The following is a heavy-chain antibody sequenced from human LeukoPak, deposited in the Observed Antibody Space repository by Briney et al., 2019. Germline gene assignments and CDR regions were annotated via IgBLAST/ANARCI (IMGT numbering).Heavy chain of an antibody. CDR3: ARGYCSSTSCYFFDY. CDR2: ISVDNGNT. V-gene: IGHV1-18*01. Sequence: GASVKVSCKASGYTFASYGINWVRQAPGQGLEWMGWISVDNGNTNYAQKLQGRVTMTTDTSTSTTYMELRSLRSDDTAVYYCARGYCSSTSCYFFDYWGQGTLVTVSS. D-gene: IGHD2-2*01. J-gene: IGHJ4*02. CDR1: GYTFASYG.